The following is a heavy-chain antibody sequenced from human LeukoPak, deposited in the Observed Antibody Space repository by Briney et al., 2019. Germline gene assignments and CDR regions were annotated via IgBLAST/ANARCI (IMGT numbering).Heavy chain of an antibody. CDR3: ARQDSSSWPYWYFDL. Sequence: SHTLSLTCTLSAGSISSSSYYWGWIRQPPGKGLEWIGSIYYSGSTYYNPSLKSRVTISVETSKHQFSLKLSSVTAADTAVYYCARQDSSSWPYWYFDLWGRGTLVTVSS. V-gene: IGHV4-39*01. CDR2: IYYSGST. J-gene: IGHJ2*01. D-gene: IGHD6-13*01. CDR1: AGSISSSSYY.